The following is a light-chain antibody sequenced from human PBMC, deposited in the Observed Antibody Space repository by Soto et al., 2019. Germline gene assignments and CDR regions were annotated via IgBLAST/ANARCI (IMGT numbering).Light chain of an antibody. J-gene: IGKJ1*01. Sequence: DIQMTQSASILSASVGDRVTITCRASQSISSWLAWYQQKPGKAPNLLIYKASSLESGVPSRFSGSGSGTEFTLIISRLQADDFASYYCQQYNSYPWTFGQGTKVEIK. CDR1: QSISSW. CDR2: KAS. CDR3: QQYNSYPWT. V-gene: IGKV1-5*03.